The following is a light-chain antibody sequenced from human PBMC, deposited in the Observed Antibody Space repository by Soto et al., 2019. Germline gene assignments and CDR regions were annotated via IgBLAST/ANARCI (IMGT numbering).Light chain of an antibody. CDR3: SSYTTSGTRV. CDR1: TGDVGGYSF. Sequence: QSVLTQPASVSGSPGQSITISCTGTTGDVGGYSFVSWYQLHPGKAPKLMIYEASNRPSGVSNRFSGSKSGNTASLTISGLQAEDESDYYCSSYTTSGTRVFGTGTKVTVL. CDR2: EAS. V-gene: IGLV2-14*01. J-gene: IGLJ1*01.